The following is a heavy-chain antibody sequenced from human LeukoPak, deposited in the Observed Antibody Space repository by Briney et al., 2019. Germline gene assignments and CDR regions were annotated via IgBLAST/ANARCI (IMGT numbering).Heavy chain of an antibody. V-gene: IGHV4-59*08. Sequence: SETLSLTCTVSGGSISSSYWSWIRQPPGKGLEWIGYIYYSGGTNYNPSLKSRVTTSVDTSKNQFSLKLSSVTAADTAVYYCARLRWEPDDAFDIWGQGTMVTVSS. CDR2: IYYSGGT. D-gene: IGHD1-26*01. CDR1: GGSISSSY. CDR3: ARLRWEPDDAFDI. J-gene: IGHJ3*02.